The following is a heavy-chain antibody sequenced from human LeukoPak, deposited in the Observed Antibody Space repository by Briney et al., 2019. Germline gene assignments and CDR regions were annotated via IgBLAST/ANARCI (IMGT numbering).Heavy chain of an antibody. D-gene: IGHD6-13*01. CDR1: GFTFSSYE. Sequence: GGSLRLSCAASGFTFSSYEMIWVRQAPGKGLEWVSYISSSGSTIYYADSVKGRFTISRDNAKNSLYLQMNSLRAEDTAVYYCARVEPGYSSSWYGVGYWGQGTLVTVSS. J-gene: IGHJ4*02. CDR3: ARVEPGYSSSWYGVGY. CDR2: ISSSGSTI. V-gene: IGHV3-48*03.